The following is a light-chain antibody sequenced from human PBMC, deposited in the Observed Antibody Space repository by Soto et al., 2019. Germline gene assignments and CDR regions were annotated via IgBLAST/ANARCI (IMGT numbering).Light chain of an antibody. CDR3: QQSFTTTFT. V-gene: IGKV1-39*01. CDR1: QSIVVY. J-gene: IGKJ3*01. CDR2: AAS. Sequence: DIQMTQSPSSLSASVADRVTISCRASQSIVVYLNWYQQTPGKAPKLLIYAASSLRSGVPSKFSGSGSGTDFNFTISSLQPESFGTYSCQQSFTTTFTFGPCTHVDI.